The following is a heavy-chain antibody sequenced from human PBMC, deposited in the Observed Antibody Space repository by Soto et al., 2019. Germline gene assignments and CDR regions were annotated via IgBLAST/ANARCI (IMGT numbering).Heavy chain of an antibody. CDR2: ISGSGGST. CDR3: AKTPTVSPWDSRGGYFDY. J-gene: IGHJ4*02. CDR1: GFTFSSYA. D-gene: IGHD1-26*01. V-gene: IGHV3-23*01. Sequence: GGSLRLSCAAPGFTFSSYAMSWVRQAPGKGLEWVSAISGSGGSTYYADSVKGRFTISRDNSKNTLYLQMNSLRAEDTAVYYCAKTPTVSPWDSRGGYFDYWGQGTLVTVXS.